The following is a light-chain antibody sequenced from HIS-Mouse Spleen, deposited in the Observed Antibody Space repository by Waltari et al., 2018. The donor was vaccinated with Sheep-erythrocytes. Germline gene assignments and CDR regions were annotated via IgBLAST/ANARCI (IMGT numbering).Light chain of an antibody. CDR1: SSDVGGYNY. CDR2: DVS. Sequence: QSALTQPRSVSGSPGQSVTISCTGTSSDVGGYNYVSWYQHHPGKAPKLMFYDVSKRPSGVPDRFSGSKSGNTASLTISGLQAEDEADYYCCSYAGSYTFWVFGGGTRLTVL. J-gene: IGLJ3*02. CDR3: CSYAGSYTFWV. V-gene: IGLV2-11*01.